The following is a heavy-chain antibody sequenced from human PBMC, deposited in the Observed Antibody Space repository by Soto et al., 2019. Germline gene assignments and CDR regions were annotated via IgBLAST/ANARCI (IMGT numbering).Heavy chain of an antibody. CDR2: ISLYSDGT. Sequence: QVQLVQSGGEVKRPGASVKVSCKTSGYTFSNYGITWVRQAPGQPLEWLGWISLYSDGTNYAQKFQGRVSMTTDTSTTTAYMELSSRRSDDTAVYYCARVVPGAEAWFGPWGQGTLVTVSS. CDR3: ARVVPGAEAWFGP. J-gene: IGHJ5*02. V-gene: IGHV1-18*01. D-gene: IGHD2-2*01. CDR1: GYTFSNYG.